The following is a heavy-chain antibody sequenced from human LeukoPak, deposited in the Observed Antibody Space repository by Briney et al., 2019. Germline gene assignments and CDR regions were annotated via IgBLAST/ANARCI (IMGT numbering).Heavy chain of an antibody. J-gene: IGHJ6*04. CDR2: INPSGSFT. CDR1: GFTFSSNW. Sequence: PGGSLRLSCEASGFTFSSNWMHWVRQVPGKGLVWVSLINPSGSFTTYADSVKGRFTISRDNAKNRLYMQMNSLRVEDTAVYYCAELGITMIGGVWGKGTTVTISS. D-gene: IGHD3-10*02. CDR3: AELGITMIGGV. V-gene: IGHV3-74*01.